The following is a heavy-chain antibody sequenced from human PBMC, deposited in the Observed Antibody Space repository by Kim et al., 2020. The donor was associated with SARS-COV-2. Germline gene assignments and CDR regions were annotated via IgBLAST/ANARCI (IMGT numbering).Heavy chain of an antibody. CDR2: INESGSDK. CDR3: ARDWGCSNDAHYYYYGMDV. J-gene: IGHJ6*02. V-gene: IGHV3-7*03. CDR1: GFTFSSYS. Sequence: GGSLRLSCAASGFTFSSYSMSWVRQAPGKGLEWVANINESGSDKYYADSVKGRFTISRDNAKNTLYLQMNSLRAEDTAVYYCARDWGCSNDAHYYYYGMDVWGQGTTVTVSS. D-gene: IGHD3-16*01.